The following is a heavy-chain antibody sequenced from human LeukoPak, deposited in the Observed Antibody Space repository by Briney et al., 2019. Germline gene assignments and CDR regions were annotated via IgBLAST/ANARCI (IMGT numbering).Heavy chain of an antibody. J-gene: IGHJ4*02. CDR2: ISGSGTST. D-gene: IGHD3-9*01. CDR1: GFTFSSYA. Sequence: PGGSLRLSCAASGFTFSSYAMNWVRQAPGKGLEWVSAISGSGTSTYYADSVKGRFTISRDNSKNTLYLQMNSLRADDTAVYYCAKDDDILTGPADYWGQGTLVTVSS. CDR3: AKDDDILTGPADY. V-gene: IGHV3-23*01.